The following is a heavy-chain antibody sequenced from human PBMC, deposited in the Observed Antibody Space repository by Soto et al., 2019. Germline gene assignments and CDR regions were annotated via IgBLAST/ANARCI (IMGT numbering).Heavy chain of an antibody. CDR1: GGTFSSYA. Sequence: SVNGSCKASGGTFSSYAISWVRQAPVQGLEWMGGIIPSVGTANYAQKFQGRVTITADKSTSTAYMELSSLRSEATAVYYCASTVRVLRYFGWSERYYYYYYYGMDVWGQGTKVTVYS. V-gene: IGHV1-69*06. J-gene: IGHJ6*02. CDR3: ASTVRVLRYFGWSERYYYYYYYGMDV. D-gene: IGHD3-9*01. CDR2: IIPSVGTA.